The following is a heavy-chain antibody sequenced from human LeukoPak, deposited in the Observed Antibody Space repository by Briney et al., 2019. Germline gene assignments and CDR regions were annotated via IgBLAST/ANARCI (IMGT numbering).Heavy chain of an antibody. D-gene: IGHD4-23*01. CDR1: GFTFSSSA. V-gene: IGHV3-48*01. Sequence: PGGSLRLSCAASGFTFSSSAMHWVRQAPGKGLEWVSFISRSSDLIYYADSVKGRFTISRDNAENSLYLQMNSLRVEDTAIYYCAKDGAKHGGTTYFFDNWGQGTLVTVSS. CDR2: ISRSSDLI. CDR3: AKDGAKHGGTTYFFDN. J-gene: IGHJ4*02.